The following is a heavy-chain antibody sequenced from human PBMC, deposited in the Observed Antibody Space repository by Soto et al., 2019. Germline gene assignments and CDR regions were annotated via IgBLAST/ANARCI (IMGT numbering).Heavy chain of an antibody. V-gene: IGHV1-8*01. D-gene: IGHD2-15*01. CDR3: ARGGRAASGFYYYYYGMDV. CDR1: GYTFTSYD. CDR2: MNPNSGNT. Sequence: QVQLVQSGAEVKKPGASVKVSCKASGYTFTSYDINWVRQATGQGLEWMGWMNPNSGNTGYAQKLQGRVTMTRNTTISTDYMELSSLRSEDTAVYYCARGGRAASGFYYYYYGMDVWGQGTTVTVSS. J-gene: IGHJ6*02.